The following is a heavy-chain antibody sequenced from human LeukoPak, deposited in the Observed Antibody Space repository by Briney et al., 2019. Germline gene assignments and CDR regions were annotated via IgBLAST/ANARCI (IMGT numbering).Heavy chain of an antibody. V-gene: IGHV1-8*01. D-gene: IGHD2-2*01. CDR2: MNPNSGNT. CDR1: GYTFTSYD. CDR3: AREIRDCSSTSCYNWFDP. Sequence: ASVRGSCKASGYTFTSYDINWVRQATGQGLEWMGWMNPNSGNTGYAQKFQGRVTMTRNTSISTAYMELSSLRSEDTAVYYCAREIRDCSSTSCYNWFDPWGQGTLVTVSS. J-gene: IGHJ5*02.